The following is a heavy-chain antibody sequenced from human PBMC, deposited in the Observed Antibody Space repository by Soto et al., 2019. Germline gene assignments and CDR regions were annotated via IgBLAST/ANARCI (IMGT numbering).Heavy chain of an antibody. J-gene: IGHJ5*02. D-gene: IGHD1-7*01. CDR3: AIVSAGTTHDPRFKYNWFDP. CDR2: IYYSGST. CDR1: GGSISSGGYY. V-gene: IGHV4-31*03. Sequence: SETLSLTCTVSGGSISSGGYYWSWIRQHPGKGLEWIGYIYYSGSTYYNPSLKSRVTISVDTSKNQFSLKLSSVTAADTAVYYCAIVSAGTTHDPRFKYNWFDPWGQGTLVTVSS.